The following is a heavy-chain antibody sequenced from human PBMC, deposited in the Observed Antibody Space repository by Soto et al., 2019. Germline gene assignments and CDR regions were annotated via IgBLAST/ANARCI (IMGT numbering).Heavy chain of an antibody. D-gene: IGHD4-4*01. CDR2: IYYSGST. Sequence: SETLSLTCTVSGSSIRSYYWSCIRQPPGKGLEWIGYIYYSGSTNYNPSLKSRVTISVDTSKNQFSLKLSSVTAADTAVYYCARVGTTVAYYYYYYMDVWGKGTTVTVSS. J-gene: IGHJ6*03. V-gene: IGHV4-59*01. CDR1: GSSIRSYY. CDR3: ARVGTTVAYYYYYYMDV.